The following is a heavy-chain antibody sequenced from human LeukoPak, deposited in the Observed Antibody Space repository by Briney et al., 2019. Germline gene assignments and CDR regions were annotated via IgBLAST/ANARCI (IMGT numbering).Heavy chain of an antibody. CDR3: AKDYDTLTGYYSLIDY. V-gene: IGHV3-23*01. CDR2: ISGSGGST. D-gene: IGHD3-9*01. Sequence: GGSLRLSCAASGFTFSSYAMSWVRQAPGKGLEWVSVISGSGGSTSYADSVEGRFTVSRDNSKNMLYLQMNSLRAEDTAVYYCAKDYDTLTGYYSLIDYWGQGTLVTVSS. J-gene: IGHJ4*02. CDR1: GFTFSSYA.